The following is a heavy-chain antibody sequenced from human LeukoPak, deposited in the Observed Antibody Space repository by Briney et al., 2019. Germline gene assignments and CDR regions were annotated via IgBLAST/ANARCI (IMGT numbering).Heavy chain of an antibody. D-gene: IGHD5-24*01. CDR3: AREGDGYIFDY. J-gene: IGHJ4*02. V-gene: IGHV4-30-4*01. CDR1: GGSISSGDYY. CDR2: IYYSGST. Sequence: PSETLSLTCTVSGGSISSGDYYWSWIRQPPGKGLEWIGYIYYSGSTYYNPSLKSRVTISVDTSKNQFSLKLSSVTAADTAVYYCAREGDGYIFDYWGQGTLVIVSS.